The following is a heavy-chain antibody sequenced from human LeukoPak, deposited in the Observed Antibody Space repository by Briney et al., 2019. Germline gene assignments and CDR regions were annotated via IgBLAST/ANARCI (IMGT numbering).Heavy chain of an antibody. CDR2: IIPILGIA. J-gene: IGHJ3*02. D-gene: IGHD4-17*01. V-gene: IGHV1-69*04. Sequence: AAVKVSCKASGGTFSSYAISWVRPAPGQGLEWMGRIIPILGIANYAQKFQGRVTITADKSTSTAYMELSSLRSEDTAVYYCATPMTTVTKGAFDIWGQGTMVTVSS. CDR1: GGTFSSYA. CDR3: ATPMTTVTKGAFDI.